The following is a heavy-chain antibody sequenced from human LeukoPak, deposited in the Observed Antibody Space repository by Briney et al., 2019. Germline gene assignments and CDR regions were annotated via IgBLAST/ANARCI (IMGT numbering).Heavy chain of an antibody. Sequence: SETLSLTCTVSGGSISSYYWSWIREPPGKGLEWSGDIYYSGSTNYNPSLKSRVTISVDTSKNQFSLKLSSVTAADTAVYYCARDKKRYDVWSGYGIEYYGMDVWGQGTTVTVSS. CDR3: ARDKKRYDVWSGYGIEYYGMDV. D-gene: IGHD3-3*01. J-gene: IGHJ6*02. CDR1: GGSISSYY. V-gene: IGHV4-59*01. CDR2: IYYSGST.